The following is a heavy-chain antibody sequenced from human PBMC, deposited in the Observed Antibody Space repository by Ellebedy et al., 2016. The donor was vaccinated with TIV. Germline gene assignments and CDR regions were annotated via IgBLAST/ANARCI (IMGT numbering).Heavy chain of an antibody. CDR3: ARDLGGGSGLEIDY. CDR2: ISGYNGNK. CDR1: GYTFANYA. Sequence: AASVKVSCKSSGYTFANYALSWVRQAPGQGLEWMGWISGYNGNKNYAQKLQGRVTITTDTSTSTAYMELRSLRSDDTAVYYCARDLGGGSGLEIDYWGQGTLVTVSS. V-gene: IGHV1-18*04. J-gene: IGHJ4*02. D-gene: IGHD6-19*01.